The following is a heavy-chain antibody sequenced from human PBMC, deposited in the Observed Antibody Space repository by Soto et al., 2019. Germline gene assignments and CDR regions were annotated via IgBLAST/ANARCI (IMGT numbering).Heavy chain of an antibody. CDR3: TRVRMTTLD. Sequence: QVQLQESGPGLVKPSETLSLTCSVSGGSVSSANNYWSWVRQPPGKGLEWIGYIYNSGSTNYNPSLTRRVTISVDTSKNQFSLKLSSVTAADTAVYYCTRVRMTTLDWGQGTLVTVSS. CDR1: GGSVSSANNY. CDR2: IYNSGST. D-gene: IGHD3-16*01. J-gene: IGHJ4*02. V-gene: IGHV4-61*01.